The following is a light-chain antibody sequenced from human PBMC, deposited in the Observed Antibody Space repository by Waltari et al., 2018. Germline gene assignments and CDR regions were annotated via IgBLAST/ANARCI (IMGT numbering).Light chain of an antibody. CDR1: RLRSYY. Sequence: SSELTQDPAVSVALGQTVRLTCQGTRLRSYYARWYQQKPGQAPVLVIYGKNNRPSGIPDRFSGSSSGNTASLTITGAQAEDEADYYCNSRDSSGNHVFGGGTKLTVL. J-gene: IGLJ3*02. CDR2: GKN. V-gene: IGLV3-19*01. CDR3: NSRDSSGNHV.